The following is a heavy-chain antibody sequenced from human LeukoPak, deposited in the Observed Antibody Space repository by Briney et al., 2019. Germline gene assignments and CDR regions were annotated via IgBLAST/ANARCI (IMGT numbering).Heavy chain of an antibody. J-gene: IGHJ4*02. CDR2: IYTSGST. Sequence: SETLSLTCTVSGGSISSYYWSWIRQPAGKGLEWIGRIYTSGSTNYNPSLKSRVTMSVDTSKNQFSLKLSSVTAADTAVYYCARGINWYDSSGLHYWGQGTLVTVSS. CDR1: GGSISSYY. CDR3: ARGINWYDSSGLHY. V-gene: IGHV4-4*07. D-gene: IGHD3-22*01.